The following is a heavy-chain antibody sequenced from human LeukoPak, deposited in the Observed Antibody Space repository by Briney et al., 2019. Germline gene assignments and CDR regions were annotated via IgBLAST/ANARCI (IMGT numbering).Heavy chain of an antibody. Sequence: ASETLSLTCTVSGGSISSYYWSWIRQPPGKGLEWIGYIYYSGSTNYNPSLKSRVTISVDTSKNQFSLKLSSVTAADTAVYYCARAIRNYYDSSGYLDYWGQGTLVTVSS. CDR1: GGSISSYY. CDR3: ARAIRNYYDSSGYLDY. D-gene: IGHD3-22*01. CDR2: IYYSGST. J-gene: IGHJ4*02. V-gene: IGHV4-59*01.